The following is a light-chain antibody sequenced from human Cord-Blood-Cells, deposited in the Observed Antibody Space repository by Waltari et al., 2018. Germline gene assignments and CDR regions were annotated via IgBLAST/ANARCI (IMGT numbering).Light chain of an antibody. CDR3: SSYTSSSTLV. Sequence: QSALTQPASVSGSPGQSITISCPGPSSDVGGYNYVSWYQQHPGKAPKLMIYDVSKRPSGVSNRFSGSKSGNTASLTISGLQAEDEADYYCSSYTSSSTLVFGGGTKLTVL. CDR1: SSDVGGYNY. CDR2: DVS. V-gene: IGLV2-14*01. J-gene: IGLJ3*02.